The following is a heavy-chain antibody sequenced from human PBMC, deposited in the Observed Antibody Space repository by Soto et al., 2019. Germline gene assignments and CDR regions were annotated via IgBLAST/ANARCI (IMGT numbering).Heavy chain of an antibody. J-gene: IGHJ3*02. CDR1: GYSFTTYW. Sequence: GESLKISCKGSGYSFTTYWISWVRQMPGKGLEWMGKIDPSDSYTNYSPSFQGHVTISADKSISTAYLQWSSLKASDTAIYYCARHGGHRSFSLMASTAATFDIWGQGTMVTVSS. D-gene: IGHD3-16*01. CDR3: ARHGGHRSFSLMASTAATFDI. V-gene: IGHV5-10-1*01. CDR2: IDPSDSYT.